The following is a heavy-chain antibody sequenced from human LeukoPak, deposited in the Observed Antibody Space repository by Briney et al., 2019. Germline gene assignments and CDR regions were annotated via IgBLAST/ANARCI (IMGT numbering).Heavy chain of an antibody. V-gene: IGHV3-48*03. CDR3: ARDYVVAAAGTYY. J-gene: IGHJ4*02. CDR2: ISSSGSTM. CDR1: GFTFSSYE. Sequence: PGGSLRLSCAASGFTFSSYEMNWVRQAPGKGLEWVSYISSSGSTMYYADSVKGRFTISRDNAKSSLYLLMNSLRAEDAAVYSCARDYVVAAAGTYYWGQGTLVTVSS. D-gene: IGHD6-13*01.